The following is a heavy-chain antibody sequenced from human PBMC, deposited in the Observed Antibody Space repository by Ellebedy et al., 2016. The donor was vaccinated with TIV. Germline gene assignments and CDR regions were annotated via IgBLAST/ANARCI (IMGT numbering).Heavy chain of an antibody. D-gene: IGHD5-12*01. Sequence: MPSETLSLTCTVSGGSISSSRYYWGWIRQPPGKGLEWIGNIYYSGSTYYTPSLKSRVTISVDTSKNPFSLKMNSVTAADTAVYYCARVGYSGYDWPYWGQGTLVTVSS. J-gene: IGHJ4*02. CDR1: GGSISSSRYY. V-gene: IGHV4-39*07. CDR2: IYYSGST. CDR3: ARVGYSGYDWPY.